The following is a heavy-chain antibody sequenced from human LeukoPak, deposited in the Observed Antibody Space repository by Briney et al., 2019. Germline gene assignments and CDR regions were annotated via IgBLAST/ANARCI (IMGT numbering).Heavy chain of an antibody. V-gene: IGHV3-48*01. J-gene: IGHJ4*02. D-gene: IGHD3-10*02. CDR2: IGVGSSTM. CDR3: ARVYHAYVAFDY. CDR1: GFTFSYYA. Sequence: GGSLRLSCAASGFTFSYYAMNWVRQAPGKGLEWVSYIGVGSSTMYYADSVKGRFSISRDDAKNSVYLQLNSLRAGDTAVYYCARVYHAYVAFDYWGQGTLVTVSS.